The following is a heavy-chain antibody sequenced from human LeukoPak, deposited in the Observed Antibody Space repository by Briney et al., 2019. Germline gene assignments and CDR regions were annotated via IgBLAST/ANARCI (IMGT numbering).Heavy chain of an antibody. CDR3: VPGGVGAAG. CDR1: GYTFIAYY. CDR2: INPTSGTT. Sequence: ASVKVSCKASGYTFIAYYMQWVRQAPGQRLEWMGWINPTSGTTNYAQKFQGRVTLTRDTSINTAYMDFSGLKSDDTAVYYCVPGGVGAAGWGPGTLVTVA. D-gene: IGHD2-15*01. J-gene: IGHJ4*02. V-gene: IGHV1-2*02.